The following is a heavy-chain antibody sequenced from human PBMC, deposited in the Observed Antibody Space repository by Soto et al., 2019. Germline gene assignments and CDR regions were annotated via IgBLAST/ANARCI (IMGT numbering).Heavy chain of an antibody. D-gene: IGHD2-2*02. V-gene: IGHV3-11*01. CDR3: TRGCSTTRCYS. Sequence: QVQLVESGGGLGKPGGSLRLSCAASGFTFSDYYMSWIRQAPGQGLEWVSYISSSGSTIHSADSVKGRVTISRDNAQNSMYLQMNSVRGEETVVYYCTRGCSTTRCYSWGPGTLVTVSS. CDR2: ISSSGSTI. J-gene: IGHJ4*02. CDR1: GFTFSDYY.